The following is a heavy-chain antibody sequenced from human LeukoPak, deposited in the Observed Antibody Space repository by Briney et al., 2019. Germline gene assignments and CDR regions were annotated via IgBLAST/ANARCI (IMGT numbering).Heavy chain of an antibody. CDR2: ISGGST. CDR3: VKDTVTMLRGVLSDYYHGMHV. CDR1: GFTVSSNE. J-gene: IGHJ6*02. V-gene: IGHV3-38-3*01. Sequence: PGGSLRLSCAASGFTVSSNEMSWVRQAPGKGLEWVSSISGGSTYYADSRKGRFTISRDNSKNTLHLQMNSLRAEDTGIYYCVKDTVTMLRGVLSDYYHGMHVWGQGTTVTVSS. D-gene: IGHD3-10*01.